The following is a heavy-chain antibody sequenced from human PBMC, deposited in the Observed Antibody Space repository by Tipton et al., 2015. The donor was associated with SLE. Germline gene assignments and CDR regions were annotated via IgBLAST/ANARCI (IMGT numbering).Heavy chain of an antibody. V-gene: IGHV4-39*07. Sequence: TLSLTCIVSGGSISSSSYYWGWIRQPPGKGLEWIGSIYYSGSTYYNPSLKSRVTISVDTSKNQFSLKLSSVTAADTAVYYCAREGTYYYGPRRGWYFDLWGRGTLVTVSS. CDR1: GGSISSSSYY. CDR3: AREGTYYYGPRRGWYFDL. CDR2: IYYSGST. J-gene: IGHJ2*01. D-gene: IGHD3-10*01.